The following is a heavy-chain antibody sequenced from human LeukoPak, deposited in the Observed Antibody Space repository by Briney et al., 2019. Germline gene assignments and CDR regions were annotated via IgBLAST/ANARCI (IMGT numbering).Heavy chain of an antibody. J-gene: IGHJ4*02. CDR2: ISGSGGST. CDR1: GFTFSSYA. D-gene: IGHD3-10*01. CDR3: AKHGSMYFFDD. Sequence: GGSLRLSCAGSGFTFSSYAMSWVRQAPEKGLEWVSAISGSGGSTYYADSVKGRFTISRDNSRNTLYLQMNSLRAEDTAVYYCAKHGSMYFFDDWGQGTLVSVSS. V-gene: IGHV3-23*01.